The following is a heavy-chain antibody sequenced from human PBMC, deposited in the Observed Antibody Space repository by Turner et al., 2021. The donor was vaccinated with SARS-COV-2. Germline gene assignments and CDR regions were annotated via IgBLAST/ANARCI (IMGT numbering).Heavy chain of an antibody. J-gene: IGHJ4*02. CDR2: SRSSSSYI. Sequence: EVQLVESGGGLVKPGGSLRLSCAASGVTFSSYSMNWVRQAPGKGLEWVSSSRSSSSYIYYADSVKGRFTISRDNAKNSLYLQMNSLRAEDTAVYYCARSPTAPGYYYDSSGYYTPYYFDYWGQGTLVTVSS. CDR1: GVTFSSYS. D-gene: IGHD3-22*01. CDR3: ARSPTAPGYYYDSSGYYTPYYFDY. V-gene: IGHV3-21*01.